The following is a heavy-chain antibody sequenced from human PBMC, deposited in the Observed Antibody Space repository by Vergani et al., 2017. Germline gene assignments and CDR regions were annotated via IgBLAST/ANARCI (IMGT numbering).Heavy chain of an antibody. D-gene: IGHD6-19*01. Sequence: QVQLVESGGGLVKPGGSLRLSCAASGFHFSDYYMSWVRQAPGRGLEWISYMNSAGTITHYADSVKGRFTISRDISKNTLFLHMNSLRPEDTAVYYCAKVGRSEVAGTFGAFDIWGQGTMVTVSS. CDR2: MNSAGTIT. CDR1: GFHFSDYY. V-gene: IGHV3-11*01. CDR3: AKVGRSEVAGTFGAFDI. J-gene: IGHJ3*02.